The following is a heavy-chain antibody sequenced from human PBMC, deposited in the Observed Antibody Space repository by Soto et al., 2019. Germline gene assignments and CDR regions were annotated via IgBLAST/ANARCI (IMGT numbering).Heavy chain of an antibody. Sequence: SVKVSCKASGGTFSSYAISWVRQAPGQGLEWMGWIIAIFGTASYAQKFQGRVTITADESTSTAYMELSSLRSEDTAVYYCARGRCSSTDYSSYSTHFSGKAPTVTLS. J-gene: IGHJ6*03. CDR2: IIAIFGTA. CDR3: ARGRCSSTDYSSYSTHF. CDR1: GGTFSSYA. D-gene: IGHD6-6*01. V-gene: IGHV1-69*13.